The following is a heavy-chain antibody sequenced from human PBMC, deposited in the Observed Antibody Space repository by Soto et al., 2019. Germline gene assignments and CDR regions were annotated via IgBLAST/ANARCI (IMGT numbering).Heavy chain of an antibody. V-gene: IGHV3-30*04. CDR2: ISFDGSKT. J-gene: IGHJ3*01. CDR1: GFSFRSYA. CDR3: ARDRVELGNAFDV. D-gene: IGHD1-7*01. Sequence: QVQLVESGGGVVQPGRSLRLSCAASGFSFRSYAMYWVRQAPGKGLEWVEVISFDGSKTSYADSVQGRLTVSRDDSRNTLFLQLNTLRAEDTAVYYCARDRVELGNAFDVWGRGTMVTVTS.